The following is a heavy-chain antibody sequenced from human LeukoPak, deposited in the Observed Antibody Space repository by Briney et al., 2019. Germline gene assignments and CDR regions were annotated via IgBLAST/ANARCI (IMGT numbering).Heavy chain of an antibody. V-gene: IGHV3-7*05. CDR2: INQDGSAK. Sequence: GGSLRLSCAASGFSFSSYWMSWVRQTPGKGLEWVADINQDGSAKRYVDSVKGLFTISRDNAKNSLYLEMNSLRVEDTAVYYCARFGHNSRLDVWGQGTTVTVSS. J-gene: IGHJ6*02. CDR1: GFSFSSYW. D-gene: IGHD1-1*01. CDR3: ARFGHNSRLDV.